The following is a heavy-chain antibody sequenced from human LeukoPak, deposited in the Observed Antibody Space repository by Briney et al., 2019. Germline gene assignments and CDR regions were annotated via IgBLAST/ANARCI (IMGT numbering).Heavy chain of an antibody. Sequence: GGSLRLSCEASGFTFSSYGLHWVRQAPGKGLEWVAVIWYDGSIKYYGDSAKGRFTISRDNSENTLYLQMNSLRAEDTAVYYCAVGTVAGNVFDYWGQGTLVTVSS. J-gene: IGHJ4*02. CDR2: IWYDGSIK. CDR1: GFTFSSYG. V-gene: IGHV3-33*01. CDR3: AVGTVAGNVFDY. D-gene: IGHD6-19*01.